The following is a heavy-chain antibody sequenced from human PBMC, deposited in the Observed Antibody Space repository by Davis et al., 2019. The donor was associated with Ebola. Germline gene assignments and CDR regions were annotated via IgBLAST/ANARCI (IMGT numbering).Heavy chain of an antibody. J-gene: IGHJ5*02. CDR3: ARVSSTGSYLNWFDP. V-gene: IGHV1-18*01. CDR1: GYTFTSYG. Sequence: ASVKVSCKASGYTFTSYGFSWVRQAPGQGLEWMGWVSGNNARTKYSHKLQGRVTLTTDTASNTAYMELRSLRSDDTAVYYCARVSSTGSYLNWFDPWGPGTLVTVSS. CDR2: VSGNNART. D-gene: IGHD1-1*01.